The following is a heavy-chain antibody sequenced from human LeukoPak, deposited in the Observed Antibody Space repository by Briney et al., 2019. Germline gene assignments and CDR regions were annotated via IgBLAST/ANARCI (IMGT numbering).Heavy chain of an antibody. V-gene: IGHV3-23*01. CDR2: ISGSGGTT. CDR3: AKGGDFWSGYSRGYYMDV. Sequence: PGGSLRLSCAASGFTFSSSVMSWVRQAPGKGLEGVSGISGSGGTTHYADSVKGRFTISRDNSKKTLYLQMNSLRAEDTAVYYCAKGGDFWSGYSRGYYMDVWGKGTTVTVSS. J-gene: IGHJ6*03. D-gene: IGHD3-3*01. CDR1: GFTFSSSV.